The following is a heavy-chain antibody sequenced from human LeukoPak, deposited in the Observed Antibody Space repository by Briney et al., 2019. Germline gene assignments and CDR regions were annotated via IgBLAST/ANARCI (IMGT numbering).Heavy chain of an antibody. Sequence: SQTLSLTCVISGDSVSSNSAAWNWIRQSPSRGLEWLGRTYYRSKWYSDYAFSVKSRIIINPDTSRNQFSLQLNSVTPEDTAVYYCTRDRESSGYFRGISHWYFDLWGRGTLVTVSS. V-gene: IGHV6-1*01. CDR3: TRDRESSGYFRGISHWYFDL. CDR1: GDSVSSNSAA. J-gene: IGHJ2*01. CDR2: TYYRSKWYS. D-gene: IGHD3-22*01.